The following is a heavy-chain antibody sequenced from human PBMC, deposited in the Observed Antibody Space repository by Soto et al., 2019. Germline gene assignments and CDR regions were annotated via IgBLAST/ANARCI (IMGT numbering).Heavy chain of an antibody. J-gene: IGHJ4*02. CDR2: IWYDGSNK. CDR3: AKHSYSDGRGCPDY. V-gene: IGHV3-30*02. Sequence: PGGSLRLSCEASGFIFSNCAMHWVRQAPGKGLEWVAVIWYDGSNKYYADAVKGRFTISRDNSKSTLYLQMNSLRVEDTAVYYCAKHSYSDGRGCPDYWGQGTLVTVSS. D-gene: IGHD3-22*01. CDR1: GFIFSNCA.